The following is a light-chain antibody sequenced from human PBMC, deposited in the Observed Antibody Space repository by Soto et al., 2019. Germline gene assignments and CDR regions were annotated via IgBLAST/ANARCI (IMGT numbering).Light chain of an antibody. V-gene: IGKV3-15*01. J-gene: IGKJ5*01. Sequence: EIVITPSPATLSVSPGERATLSCRASQSVSTNLAWYQQKPGQAPRLLIYGASTRATGTPARFSDSGSETEFTLTISSLQSEDFAVYFCQQYNNWPPTFGQGTRLEIK. CDR2: GAS. CDR3: QQYNNWPPT. CDR1: QSVSTN.